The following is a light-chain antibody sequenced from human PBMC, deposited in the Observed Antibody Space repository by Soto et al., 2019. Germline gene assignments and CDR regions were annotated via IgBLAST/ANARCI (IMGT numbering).Light chain of an antibody. CDR3: QQYNSFWT. V-gene: IGKV1-5*01. CDR2: DAS. J-gene: IGKJ1*01. CDR1: QTVERW. Sequence: IQMTQSPSTVSASVVDIVIITFRASQTVERWMAWYQQKPGKAPKLLIYDASSLESGVPSRFSGSGSGTEFTLTISSLQPDDFATYYCQQYNSFWTFGQGTKVDIK.